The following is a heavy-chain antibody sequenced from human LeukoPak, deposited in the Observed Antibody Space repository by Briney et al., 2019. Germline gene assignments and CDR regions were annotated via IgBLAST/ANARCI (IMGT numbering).Heavy chain of an antibody. CDR2: ISSTSTTL. Sequence: PGGSLRLSCAASGFTFSSSSMNWVRQAPGKGLEWVSYISSTSTTLYYADSVRGRFTISRDNAKNSLYLQMNSLRAEDTAVYYCARGPERGDYWGQGTLVTVSS. CDR3: ARGPERGDY. D-gene: IGHD1-1*01. V-gene: IGHV3-48*04. CDR1: GFTFSSSS. J-gene: IGHJ4*02.